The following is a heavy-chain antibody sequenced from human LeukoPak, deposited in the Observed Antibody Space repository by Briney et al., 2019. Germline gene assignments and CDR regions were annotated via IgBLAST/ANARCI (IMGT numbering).Heavy chain of an antibody. Sequence: LGESLKISCKGSGYSFTNYWIGWVRQMPGKGLEWMGIIYPGDSDTRSSPSFQGQVTISADKSISTAYLQWSSLKASDTAMYYCARPYYDSSGYHNWYFDLWGRGTLVTVSS. CDR3: ARPYYDSSGYHNWYFDL. V-gene: IGHV5-51*01. CDR2: IYPGDSDT. CDR1: GYSFTNYW. J-gene: IGHJ2*01. D-gene: IGHD3-22*01.